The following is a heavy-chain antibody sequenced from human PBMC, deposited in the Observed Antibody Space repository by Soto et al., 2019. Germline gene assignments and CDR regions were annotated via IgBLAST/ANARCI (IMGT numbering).Heavy chain of an antibody. CDR2: IYHSGST. Sequence: SETLSLTCAVSSGSISSSNWWSWVRQPPGKGLEWIGEIYHSGSTNYNPSLKSRVTISVDKSKNQFSLKLSSVTAADTAVYYCARDALRYFDWLPRYYYMDVWGKGTTVTVSS. J-gene: IGHJ6*03. V-gene: IGHV4-4*02. CDR1: SGSISSSNW. CDR3: ARDALRYFDWLPRYYYMDV. D-gene: IGHD3-9*01.